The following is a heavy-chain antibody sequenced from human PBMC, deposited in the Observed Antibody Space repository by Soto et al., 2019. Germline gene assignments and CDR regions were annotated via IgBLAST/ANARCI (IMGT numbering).Heavy chain of an antibody. CDR1: GYTLTHYY. V-gene: IGHV1-46*01. J-gene: IGHJ4*02. Sequence: QVQLVQSGAEVKKPGASVKLSCRTSGYTLTHYYIHWVRQAPGQGLEWLAIINPASGSTNYAQDFQGRVTLTIDTSTTTVYMELSGLRAEDTAIFYCARDLAAGDYWGQGTLVTVSS. CDR3: ARDLAAGDY. CDR2: INPASGST. D-gene: IGHD6-13*01.